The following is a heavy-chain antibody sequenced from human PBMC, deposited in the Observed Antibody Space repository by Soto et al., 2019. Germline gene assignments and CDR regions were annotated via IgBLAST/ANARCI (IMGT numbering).Heavy chain of an antibody. Sequence: PGGTLRLSCAASGFTFSTYALSWVRQAPGKGLEWVSAISANGQGIYYADSVRGRFTISRDNSKNTIFLHMDSLRAEDTAVYYCVRGMNPLFGGQGTLVTV. CDR2: ISANGQGI. V-gene: IGHV3-23*01. CDR3: VRGMNPLF. J-gene: IGHJ4*01. CDR1: GFTFSTYA.